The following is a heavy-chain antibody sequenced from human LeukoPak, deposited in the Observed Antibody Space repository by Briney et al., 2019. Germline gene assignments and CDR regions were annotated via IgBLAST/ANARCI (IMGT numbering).Heavy chain of an antibody. CDR1: GFTFSSCS. D-gene: IGHD3-22*01. CDR2: ISGSSSSI. V-gene: IGHV3-48*04. J-gene: IGHJ4*02. Sequence: SGGSPRLSCAASGFTFSSCSVNWVRQAPGKGLEWVSYISGSSSSIKYADSVKGRFTISRDNAKNSLYLQMNSLRAEDTAVYYCARDYDRSGYDIDLDYWGQGTLVTVSS. CDR3: ARDYDRSGYDIDLDY.